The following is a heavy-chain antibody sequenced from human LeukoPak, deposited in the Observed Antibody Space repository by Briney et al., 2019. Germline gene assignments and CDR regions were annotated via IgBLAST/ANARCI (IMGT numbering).Heavy chain of an antibody. D-gene: IGHD6-19*01. CDR1: GFTFSRYV. CDR2: ISKDGSNK. J-gene: IGHJ4*02. V-gene: IGHV3-30-3*01. CDR3: ASPAVAAMGYFDY. Sequence: GRSLRLSCAVSGFTFSRYVMHWVRQAPGKGLKWVAVISKDGSNKYYADSVKGRFTISRDNSKNTLYLQMNSLRAEDTAVYYCASPAVAAMGYFDYWGQGTLVTVSS.